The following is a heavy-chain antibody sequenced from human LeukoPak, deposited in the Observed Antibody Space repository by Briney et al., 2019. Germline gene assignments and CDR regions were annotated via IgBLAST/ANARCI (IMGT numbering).Heavy chain of an antibody. CDR3: ARGTDDSSGYYLNYFDY. CDR1: GGSFSGYY. J-gene: IGHJ4*02. CDR2: INHSGST. Sequence: SETLSLTCAVYGGSFSGYYWSWIRQPPGKGLEWIGEINHSGSTNYNPSLRSRVTISVDTSKNQFSLKLSSVTAADTAVYYCARGTDDSSGYYLNYFDYWGQGTLVTVSS. D-gene: IGHD3-22*01. V-gene: IGHV4-34*01.